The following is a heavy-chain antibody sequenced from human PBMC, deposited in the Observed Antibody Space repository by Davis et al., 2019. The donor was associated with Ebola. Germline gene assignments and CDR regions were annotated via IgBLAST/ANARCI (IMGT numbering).Heavy chain of an antibody. CDR2: INAGNGNT. D-gene: IGHD4-23*01. CDR1: GYTFTNYG. CDR3: ARFRAVVSSGGYYYYYYGMDV. J-gene: IGHJ6*04. Sequence: AASVKVSCKASGYTFTNYGMHWVRQAPGQRLEWMGWINAGNGNTKYSQKFQGRVTMTRNTSISTAYMELSSLRSEDTAVYYCARFRAVVSSGGYYYYYYGMDVWGKGTTVTVSS. V-gene: IGHV1-3*01.